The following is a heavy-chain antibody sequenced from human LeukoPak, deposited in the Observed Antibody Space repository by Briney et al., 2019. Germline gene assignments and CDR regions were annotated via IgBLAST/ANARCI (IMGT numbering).Heavy chain of an antibody. CDR3: AKDRAVRGIAVTGTDFDY. J-gene: IGHJ4*02. Sequence: PGGSLRLSCAASGFTFSSYAMSWVRQAPGKGMEWVSAITTSGGSTYYADSVKGRFTISRDNSKNTLYLQMNSLRAEDTALYYCAKDRAVRGIAVTGTDFDYWGQGALVTVSS. D-gene: IGHD6-19*01. CDR1: GFTFSSYA. V-gene: IGHV3-23*01. CDR2: ITTSGGST.